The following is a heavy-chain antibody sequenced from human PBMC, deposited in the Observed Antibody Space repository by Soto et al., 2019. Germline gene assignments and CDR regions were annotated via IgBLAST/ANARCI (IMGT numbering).Heavy chain of an antibody. D-gene: IGHD3-10*01. CDR3: ARLYYYGSGSKKNEFDY. CDR1: GGTFSSYA. Sequence: ASVKLSCKDSGGTFSSYAISWVRQAPRQGLEWMGGIIPIFGTANYAQKFQGRVTITADESTSTAYMELSSLRSEDTAVYYCARLYYYGSGSKKNEFDYWGQGTLVTVSS. V-gene: IGHV1-69*13. CDR2: IIPIFGTA. J-gene: IGHJ4*02.